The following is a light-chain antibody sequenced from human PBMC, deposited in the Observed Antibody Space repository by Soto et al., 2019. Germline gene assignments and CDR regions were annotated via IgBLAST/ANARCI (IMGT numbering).Light chain of an antibody. CDR1: QGIAPY. CDR2: ATS. Sequence: DVQMTQSPSSLSAFVGDRVTITCRASQGIAPYLAWFQQKPGKVPKLLIYATSTLQSGVPSRFSGSGSGTEFPLTISSLQPEDIGTYYCQKFNSAPLTFGGGTKVEIK. CDR3: QKFNSAPLT. V-gene: IGKV1-27*01. J-gene: IGKJ4*01.